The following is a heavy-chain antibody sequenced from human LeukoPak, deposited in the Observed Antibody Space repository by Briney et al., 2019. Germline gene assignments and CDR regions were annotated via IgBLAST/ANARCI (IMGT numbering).Heavy chain of an antibody. V-gene: IGHV3-30*04. CDR1: GFTFSSYA. Sequence: PGGSLRLSCAASGFTFSSYAMHWVRQAPGKGREGVAIISYDGSNKYYADSVKGRFTISRDNSKNTLYLQMNSLRAEDTAVYYCARGSPLAAAGHYYYGMDLWGKGTTVTVSS. D-gene: IGHD6-13*01. CDR2: ISYDGSNK. CDR3: ARGSPLAAAGHYYYGMDL. J-gene: IGHJ6*04.